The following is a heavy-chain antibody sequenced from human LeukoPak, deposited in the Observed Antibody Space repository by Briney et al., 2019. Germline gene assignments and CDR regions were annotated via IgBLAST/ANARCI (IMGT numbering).Heavy chain of an antibody. CDR3: ARFLSGYSYGNFDY. D-gene: IGHD5-18*01. CDR1: GFTFSSYA. V-gene: IGHV3-7*01. J-gene: IGHJ4*02. Sequence: GGSLRLSCAASGFTFSSYAMSWVRQAPGKGLEWVANIKQDGSEKYYVDSVKGRFTISRDNAKNSLYLQMNSLRAEDTAVYYCARFLSGYSYGNFDYWGQGTLVTVSS. CDR2: IKQDGSEK.